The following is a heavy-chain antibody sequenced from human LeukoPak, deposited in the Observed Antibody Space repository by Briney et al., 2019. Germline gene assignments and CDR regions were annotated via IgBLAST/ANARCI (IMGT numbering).Heavy chain of an antibody. J-gene: IGHJ4*02. CDR1: GFTFSSYW. Sequence: SGGSLRLSCAASGFTFSSYWMHWVRQAPGKGLVWVSRINSDGSSTSYADSVKGRFTISRDNAKNTLYLQTNSLRAEDTAVYYCAKPMVRGVEGDYWGQGTLVTVSS. CDR2: INSDGSST. CDR3: AKPMVRGVEGDY. V-gene: IGHV3-74*01. D-gene: IGHD3-10*01.